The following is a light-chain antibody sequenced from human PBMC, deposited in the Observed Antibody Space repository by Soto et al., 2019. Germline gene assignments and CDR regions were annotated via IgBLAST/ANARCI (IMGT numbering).Light chain of an antibody. V-gene: IGKV1-5*01. CDR2: DAS. Sequence: DIQITHTPSTLSASLRVSVTISXXASQNVFTWLAWYQQKPGKAPKLLIYDASSLESGVPSRFSGSGSGTEFTLTISSLQPEDFATYYCQQSYNTPPTFGQGTKVDIK. CDR3: QQSYNTPPT. J-gene: IGKJ1*01. CDR1: QNVFTW.